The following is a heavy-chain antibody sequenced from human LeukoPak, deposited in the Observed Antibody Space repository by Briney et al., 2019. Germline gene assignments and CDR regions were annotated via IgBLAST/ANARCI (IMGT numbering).Heavy chain of an antibody. CDR3: ARARGSYPAEYFQH. D-gene: IGHD1-26*01. J-gene: IGHJ1*01. Sequence: GASVKVSCKASGYTFTSYGISWVRQAPGQGLEWMGWINAYNGNTNYAQKLQGRVTMTTDTSTSTAYMELRSLRSDDTAVYYCARARGSYPAEYFQHWGQGTLVTVSS. CDR2: INAYNGNT. CDR1: GYTFTSYG. V-gene: IGHV1-18*01.